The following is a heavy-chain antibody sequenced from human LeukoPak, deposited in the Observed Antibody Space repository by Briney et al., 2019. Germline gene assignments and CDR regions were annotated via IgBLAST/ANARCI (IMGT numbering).Heavy chain of an antibody. Sequence: ASVKVSCKASGYTFTSYGISWVRQAPGQGLEWMGWISAYNGNTNYAQKVQGRVTMTTDTSTSTAYMELRSLRSDDTAVYYCARDTPKAGTTSRVDYWGQGTLVTVSS. J-gene: IGHJ4*02. CDR1: GYTFTSYG. CDR3: ARDTPKAGTTSRVDY. CDR2: ISAYNGNT. D-gene: IGHD1-7*01. V-gene: IGHV1-18*01.